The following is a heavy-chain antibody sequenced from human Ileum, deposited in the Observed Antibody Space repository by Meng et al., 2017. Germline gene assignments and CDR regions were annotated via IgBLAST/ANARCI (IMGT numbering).Heavy chain of an antibody. Sequence: QLQLQESGPGLVKPSETPSLTGTVSGCSISSSSYYWGWIRQPPGKGLEWIGSIYYSGSTYYNLSLKSRVTISVDTSKNQFSLKLSSVTAADTAVYYCAQPRITMTLGGFRTGWFDPWGQGTLVTVS. CDR1: GCSISSSSYY. V-gene: IGHV4-39*05. CDR2: IYYSGST. CDR3: AQPRITMTLGGFRTGWFDP. D-gene: IGHD3-22*01. J-gene: IGHJ5*02.